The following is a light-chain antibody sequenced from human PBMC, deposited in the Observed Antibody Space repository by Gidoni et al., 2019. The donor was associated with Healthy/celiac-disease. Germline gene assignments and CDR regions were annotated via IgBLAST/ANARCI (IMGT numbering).Light chain of an antibody. CDR2: DAS. CDR3: QQYYSYPALT. V-gene: IGKV1-8*01. J-gene: IGKJ4*01. CDR1: QGISSY. Sequence: AIRMTQSPSSLSASTGDRATITCRASQGISSYLAWYQQKPGKAPKLLIYDASTLQSGVPSRFSGSGSGTDFTLTISCLQSEDFATYYCQQYYSYPALTFGGGTKVEIK.